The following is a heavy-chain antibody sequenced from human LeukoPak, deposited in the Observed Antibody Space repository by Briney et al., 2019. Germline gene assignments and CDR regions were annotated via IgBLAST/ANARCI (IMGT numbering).Heavy chain of an antibody. J-gene: IGHJ5*02. CDR1: GFTFSTSW. D-gene: IGHD3-3*01. Sequence: PGESLRLSCAASGFTFSTSWMSWVRQAPGKGLEWVANINHDGSEKYFVDSVKGRFTISRDNANNSLFLQINNVRDEDTATYYCAREGPHDFWSGLKWFDPWGQGSLVSVSS. CDR2: INHDGSEK. V-gene: IGHV3-7*01. CDR3: AREGPHDFWSGLKWFDP.